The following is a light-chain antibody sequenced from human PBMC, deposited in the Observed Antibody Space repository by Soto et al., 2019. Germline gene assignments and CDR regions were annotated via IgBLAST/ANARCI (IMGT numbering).Light chain of an antibody. Sequence: VVLTQFPGTLSLSPGETATLSCGASQRVSNNFLGWYQQKPGLPPRLLIYDATSRANGIPERFSGRGSGTHYTLTVSRLEHEDVAVYYCQQYGSTPWTFGRGTKVEMK. CDR2: DAT. CDR1: QRVSNNF. J-gene: IGKJ1*01. V-gene: IGKV3D-20*01. CDR3: QQYGSTPWT.